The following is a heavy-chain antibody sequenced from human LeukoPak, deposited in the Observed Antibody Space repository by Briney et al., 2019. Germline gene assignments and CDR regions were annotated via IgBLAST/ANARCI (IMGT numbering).Heavy chain of an antibody. J-gene: IGHJ4*02. V-gene: IGHV4-39*07. CDR2: IFYSGTT. D-gene: IGHD5-18*01. CDR1: RGAISSSNYY. CDR3: ARGTRGYSYGYPYFDY. Sequence: SETLSLTCSVSRGAISSSNYYWGWIRQPPGKGLEWIGNIFYSGTTYYNPSLPSLKSRVTISVDTSKDQFSLKLSSVTAADTAVYYCARGTRGYSYGYPYFDYWGQGTLVTVSS.